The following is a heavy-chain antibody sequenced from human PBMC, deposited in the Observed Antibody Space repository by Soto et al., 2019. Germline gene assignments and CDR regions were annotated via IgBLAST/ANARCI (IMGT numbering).Heavy chain of an antibody. CDR3: ARGALFPSGTFDP. Sequence: QVQLQQWGAGLLKPSETLSLTCAVYGGSLSGHYWSWICQPPGKGLEWIGEINHRGSTTYNPSLKSRVTISVDTSKNQFSLTLSYVTAADTAVYYCARGALFPSGTFDPWGQGTLVTVSS. CDR1: GGSLSGHY. D-gene: IGHD1-1*01. V-gene: IGHV4-34*02. CDR2: INHRGST. J-gene: IGHJ5*02.